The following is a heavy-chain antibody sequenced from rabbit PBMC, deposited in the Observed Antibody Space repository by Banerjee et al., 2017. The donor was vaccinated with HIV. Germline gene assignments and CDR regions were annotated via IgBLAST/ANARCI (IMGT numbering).Heavy chain of an antibody. V-gene: IGHV1S45*01. CDR1: GLDFSSSYW. CDR3: ARDFTENDGWTLDL. Sequence: EESGGDLVKPEGSLTLTCTASGLDFSSSYWICWVRQAPGKGLEWIACIYAGSSGSTYYASWAKGRFTISKTSSTTVTLQMTSLTAADTATYFCARDFTENDGWTLDLWGPGTLVTVS. J-gene: IGHJ4*01. CDR2: IYAGSSGST. D-gene: IGHD6-1*01.